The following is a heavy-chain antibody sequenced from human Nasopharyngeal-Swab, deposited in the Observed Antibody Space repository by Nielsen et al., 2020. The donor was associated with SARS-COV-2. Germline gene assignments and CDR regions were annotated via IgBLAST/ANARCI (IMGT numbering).Heavy chain of an antibody. CDR3: AVYSFVHQDAFDI. D-gene: IGHD4-11*01. CDR1: GYIFNNYG. CDR2: ITAGNGKT. Sequence: ASVKVSCKTSGYIFNNYGLSWVRQAPGQGLEWMGWITAGNGKTKYSQNFQGRVTITTDTSATTAYMELRSLRPEDTAIYYCAVYSFVHQDAFDIWGQGTSVTVSS. V-gene: IGHV1-18*01. J-gene: IGHJ3*02.